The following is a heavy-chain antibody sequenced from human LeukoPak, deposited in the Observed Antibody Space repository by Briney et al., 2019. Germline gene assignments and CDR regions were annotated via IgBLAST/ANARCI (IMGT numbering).Heavy chain of an antibody. V-gene: IGHV1-18*01. D-gene: IGHD1-26*01. CDR3: ARAGKKLRLGVDAFDI. CDR2: ISAYNGNT. CDR1: GYTFTSYG. J-gene: IGHJ3*02. Sequence: GASVKVSCKASGYTFTSYGIGWVRQAPGQGLEWMGWISAYNGNTNYAQKLQGRVTMTTDTSTSTAYMELRSLRSDDTAVYYCARAGKKLRLGVDAFDIWGQGTMVTVSS.